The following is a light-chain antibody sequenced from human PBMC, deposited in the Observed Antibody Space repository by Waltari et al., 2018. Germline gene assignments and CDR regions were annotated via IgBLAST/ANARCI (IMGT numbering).Light chain of an antibody. V-gene: IGLV1-44*01. Sequence: QSVLTQPPSASGTPGQRVTISCSGSRSNIGSNPVNWYQQLPGTAPKLLIYSNNQRPSGVPDRFSGSKSGTSASLAISGLQSEDEAVYYCAAWDDSLNGPNWVFGGGTKLTVL. CDR3: AAWDDSLNGPNWV. CDR2: SNN. CDR1: RSNIGSNP. J-gene: IGLJ3*02.